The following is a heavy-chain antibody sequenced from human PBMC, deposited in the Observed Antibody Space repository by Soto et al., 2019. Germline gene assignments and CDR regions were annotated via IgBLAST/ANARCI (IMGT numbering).Heavy chain of an antibody. CDR1: GFTFSSYW. CDR3: ASVTSGWYPEAYAFDI. J-gene: IGHJ3*02. Sequence: EVQLVESGGGLVQPGGSLRLSCAASGFTFSSYWMHWVRQAPGKGLVWVSRINSDGSSTSYVDSVKGRFTISRDNAKNTLYLQMNSLRAEDTAVYYCASVTSGWYPEAYAFDIWGQGTMVTVSS. V-gene: IGHV3-74*01. D-gene: IGHD6-19*01. CDR2: INSDGSST.